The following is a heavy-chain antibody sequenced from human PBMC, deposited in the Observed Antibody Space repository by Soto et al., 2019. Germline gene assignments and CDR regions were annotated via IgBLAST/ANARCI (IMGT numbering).Heavy chain of an antibody. CDR3: TSLGRQCSNAFDF. CDR2: MRRYADNGAT. V-gene: IGHV3-15*01. CDR1: GFTFTDAW. Sequence: EVQLVESGGGLVKPGGSLRLSCAASGFTFTDAWMSWVRQAPGKGLEWVAHMRRYADNGATEYAAPVKGRFTISRDDSENAVYLQMNSLKTEDTSVYYCTSLGRQCSNAFDFWGQGTMVTVSS. D-gene: IGHD6-19*01. J-gene: IGHJ3*01.